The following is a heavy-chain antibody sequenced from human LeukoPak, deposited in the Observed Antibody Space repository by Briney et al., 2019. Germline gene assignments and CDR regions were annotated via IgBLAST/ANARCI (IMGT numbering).Heavy chain of an antibody. CDR3: AKEKDYRVFDH. CDR1: GFSLSAHP. D-gene: IGHD4-11*01. J-gene: IGHJ4*02. V-gene: IGHV3-23*01. Sequence: GGSLRLSCTASGFSLSAHPMSWVRQGPGKSLEWVSVISGSGQTTYYADSVKGRFTVSKDNSKNTAYLQMSSLRADDTAVYYCAKEKDYRVFDHWGQGTLVTVSS. CDR2: ISGSGQTT.